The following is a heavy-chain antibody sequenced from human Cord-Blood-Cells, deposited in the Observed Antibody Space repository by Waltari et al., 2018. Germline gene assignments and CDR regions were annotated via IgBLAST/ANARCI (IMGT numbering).Heavy chain of an antibody. J-gene: IGHJ6*02. CDR2: ISSSSSYI. V-gene: IGHV3-21*01. Sequence: EVQLVESGGGLVKPGGSLRLSGAASGFTFSSYSMNGARQAPGKGLEWVSSISSSSSYIYYADSVKGRFTISRDNAKNSLYLQMNSLRAEDTAVYYCARDSSSSWYYYYYGMDVWGQGTTVTVSS. D-gene: IGHD6-13*01. CDR3: ARDSSSSWYYYYYGMDV. CDR1: GFTFSSYS.